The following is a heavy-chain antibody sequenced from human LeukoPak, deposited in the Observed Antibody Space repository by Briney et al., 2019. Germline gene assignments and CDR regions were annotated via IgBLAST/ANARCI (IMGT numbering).Heavy chain of an antibody. V-gene: IGHV3-74*01. CDR1: GFTLSNHW. CDR2: IKSNGRTN. Sequence: GGSLRLSCAASGFTLSNHWMHSVRQAPAKGLVWVSSIKSNGRTNSYAVSVKGRFTIYRDNAKNTLYLQMNSLRVEDTAVYYCARDGRLDGYNGIVDNWGQGTLVTVSS. D-gene: IGHD5-24*01. J-gene: IGHJ4*02. CDR3: ARDGRLDGYNGIVDN.